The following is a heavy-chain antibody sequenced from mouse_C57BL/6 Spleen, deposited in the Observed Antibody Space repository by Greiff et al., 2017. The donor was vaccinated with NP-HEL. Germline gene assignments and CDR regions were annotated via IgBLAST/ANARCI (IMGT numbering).Heavy chain of an antibody. CDR1: GFTFSSYA. V-gene: IGHV5-4*01. Sequence: EVQGVESGGGLVKPGGSLKLSCAASGFTFSSYAMSWVRQTPEKRLEWVATISDGGSYTYYPDNVKGRFTITRDNAKNNLYLQMSHLKSEDTAMYYCARGEDGPPAWFAYWGQGTLVTVSA. J-gene: IGHJ3*01. CDR3: ARGEDGPPAWFAY. CDR2: ISDGGSYT. D-gene: IGHD2-3*01.